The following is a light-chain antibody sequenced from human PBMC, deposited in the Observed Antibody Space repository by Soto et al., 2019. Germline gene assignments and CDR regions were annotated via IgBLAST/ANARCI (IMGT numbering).Light chain of an antibody. CDR1: QGIGNY. Sequence: DIQMTQSPSSLSASVGDRVTITCRASQGIGNYLAWYQQKPGKVPKLLIYAASTLQSGVPSRFSGSGSGTDFTLTISSLQPEDVATYYCQKYNSAPTFGPGTKVDIK. V-gene: IGKV1-27*01. CDR2: AAS. CDR3: QKYNSAPT. J-gene: IGKJ3*01.